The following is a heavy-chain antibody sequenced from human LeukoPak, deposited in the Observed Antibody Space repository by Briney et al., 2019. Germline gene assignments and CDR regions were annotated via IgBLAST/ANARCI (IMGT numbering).Heavy chain of an antibody. D-gene: IGHD3-16*01. Sequence: KPSETLSLTCAVYGGSFSGYYWSWIRQPPGKGLEWIGEINHSGSTNYNPSLKSRVTISVDTSKNQFSLKLSSVTAADTALYYCARAGGDGFTGFSGHWGQGTLVTVSS. CDR2: INHSGST. CDR3: ARAGGDGFTGFSGH. J-gene: IGHJ4*02. CDR1: GGSFSGYY. V-gene: IGHV4-34*01.